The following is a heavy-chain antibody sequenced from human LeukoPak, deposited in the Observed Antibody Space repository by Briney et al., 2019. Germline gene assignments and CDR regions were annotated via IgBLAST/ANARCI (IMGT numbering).Heavy chain of an antibody. CDR1: GGSISSYY. V-gene: IGHV4-59*01. D-gene: IGHD2-21*01. J-gene: IGHJ3*02. CDR3: ATSPLAYCGGDCYNLAAFDI. CDR2: IYYSGST. Sequence: SETLSLTCTVSGGSISSYYWSWIRQPPGKGLEWIGYIYYSGSTNYNPSLKSRVTISVDTYKNQFSLKLSSVTAADTAVYYCATSPLAYCGGDCYNLAAFDIWGQGTMVTVSS.